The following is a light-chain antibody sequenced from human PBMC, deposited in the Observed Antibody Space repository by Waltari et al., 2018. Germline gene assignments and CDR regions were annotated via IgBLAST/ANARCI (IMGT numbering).Light chain of an antibody. Sequence: IQLTQSPSSLSASVGDRVTITCRASQGISDFVAWYQQKPGKAPKLLIYAASTLQSGVPSRFSGSGSGTDFTLTITSLQPEDVATYYCQLLNSSQWTFGQGTKVDMK. V-gene: IGKV1-9*01. CDR3: QLLNSSQWT. J-gene: IGKJ1*01. CDR1: QGISDF. CDR2: AAS.